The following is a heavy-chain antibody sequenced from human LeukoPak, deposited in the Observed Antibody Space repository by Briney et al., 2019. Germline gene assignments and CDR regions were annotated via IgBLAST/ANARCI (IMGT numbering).Heavy chain of an antibody. J-gene: IGHJ4*02. CDR1: GYTFTSYG. Sequence: ASVKVSCKASGYTFTSYGISWVRQAPGQGLEWMGWISAYNGNTNYAQKLQGRVTMTTDTSTGTAYMELRSLRSDDTAVYYCARVRDTAMPSGYWGQGTLVTVSS. V-gene: IGHV1-18*04. CDR3: ARVRDTAMPSGY. CDR2: ISAYNGNT. D-gene: IGHD5-18*01.